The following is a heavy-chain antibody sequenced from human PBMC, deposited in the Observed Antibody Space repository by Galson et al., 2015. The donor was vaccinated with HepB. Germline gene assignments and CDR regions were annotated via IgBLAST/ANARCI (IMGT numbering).Heavy chain of an antibody. J-gene: IGHJ6*03. V-gene: IGHV3-53*01. Sequence: SLRLSCAASGFTVSGNYITWVRQAPGKGLEWVSLIYPGGGTYYSDSLKGRFTISRDNSKSTVYLQMNTLRAEDTAVYYCARVIYSRTWGSIATYDHYYVDVWGKGTTVTVSS. D-gene: IGHD3-16*01. CDR1: GFTVSGNY. CDR2: IYPGGGT. CDR3: ARVIYSRTWGSIATYDHYYVDV.